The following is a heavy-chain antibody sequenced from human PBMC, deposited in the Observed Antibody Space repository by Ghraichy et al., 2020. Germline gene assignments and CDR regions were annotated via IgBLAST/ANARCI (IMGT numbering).Heavy chain of an antibody. CDR1: GFTFSSYE. D-gene: IGHD3-3*01. Sequence: GSLRLSCAASGFTFSSYEMNWVRQAPGKGLEWVSYISSSGSTIYYADSVKGRFTISRDNAKNSLYLQMNSLRAEDTAVYYCARVPYYDFWSGYYDYWGQGTLVTVSS. J-gene: IGHJ4*02. CDR3: ARVPYYDFWSGYYDY. V-gene: IGHV3-48*03. CDR2: ISSSGSTI.